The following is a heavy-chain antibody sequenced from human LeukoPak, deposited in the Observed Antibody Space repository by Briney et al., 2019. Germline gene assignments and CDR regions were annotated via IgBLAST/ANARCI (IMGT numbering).Heavy chain of an antibody. CDR2: IYTSGST. J-gene: IGHJ4*02. CDR1: GGSISSGSYY. CDR3: ARGGVFEDIVVVPAGGFDY. D-gene: IGHD2-2*01. V-gene: IGHV4-61*02. Sequence: SETLSLTCTVSGGSISSGSYYWRWIRQPAGKGLERLGRIYTSGSTNYNPSLKSRVTISVDTSKNQFSLKLSSVTAADTAVYYCARGGVFEDIVVVPAGGFDYWGQGTLVTVSS.